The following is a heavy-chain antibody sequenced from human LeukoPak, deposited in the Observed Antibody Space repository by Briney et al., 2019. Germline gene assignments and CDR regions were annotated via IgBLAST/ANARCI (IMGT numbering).Heavy chain of an antibody. V-gene: IGHV5-10-1*01. CDR1: GXSFTSYW. CDR2: IDPSDSYT. CDR3: ARHGDYRTFDY. Sequence: GESLKISFKGSGXSFTSYWISWVRQMPGKGLEWMGRIDPSDSYTNYSPSFQGHVTISADKSISTAYLQWSSLKASDTAMYYCARHGDYRTFDYWGQGTLVTVSS. D-gene: IGHD4-17*01. J-gene: IGHJ4*02.